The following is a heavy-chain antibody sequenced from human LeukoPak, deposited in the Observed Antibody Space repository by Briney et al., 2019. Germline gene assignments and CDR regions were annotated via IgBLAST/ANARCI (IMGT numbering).Heavy chain of an antibody. V-gene: IGHV4-39*02. J-gene: IGHJ4*02. CDR3: ARDIAVAGTNY. Sequence: PSETLSLTCTVSGGSISSGDYYWSWIRQPPGKGLEWIGEINHSGSTNYNPSLKSRVTISVDTSKNQFSLKLSSVTAADTAVYYCARDIAVAGTNYWGQGTLVTVSS. CDR1: GGSISSGDYY. CDR2: INHSGST. D-gene: IGHD6-19*01.